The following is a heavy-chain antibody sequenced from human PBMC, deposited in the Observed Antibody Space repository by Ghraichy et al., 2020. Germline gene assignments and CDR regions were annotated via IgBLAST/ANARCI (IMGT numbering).Heavy chain of an antibody. CDR3: ARDQVTIFGVVTEAGMDV. D-gene: IGHD3-3*01. V-gene: IGHV3-66*01. Sequence: GGSLRLSCAASGFTVSSNYMSWVRQAPGKGLEWVSVIYSGGSTYYADSVKGRFTISRDNSKNTLYLQMNSLRAEDTAVYYCARDQVTIFGVVTEAGMDVWGQGTTVTVSS. CDR2: IYSGGST. CDR1: GFTVSSNY. J-gene: IGHJ6*02.